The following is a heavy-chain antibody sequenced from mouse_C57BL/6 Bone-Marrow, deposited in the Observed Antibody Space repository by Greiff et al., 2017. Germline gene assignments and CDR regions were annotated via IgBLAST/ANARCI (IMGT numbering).Heavy chain of an antibody. CDR3: ARRDYYGSSYAMDY. Sequence: QVQLQQPGAELVKPGASVKMSCKASGYTFTSYWITWVKQRPGQGLEWIGDIYPGSGSTNYNEKFKSKATLTVDTSSSTAYMPLSSLTSEDSAVYYCARRDYYGSSYAMDYWGQGTSVTVSS. CDR2: IYPGSGST. V-gene: IGHV1-55*01. D-gene: IGHD1-1*01. J-gene: IGHJ4*01. CDR1: GYTFTSYW.